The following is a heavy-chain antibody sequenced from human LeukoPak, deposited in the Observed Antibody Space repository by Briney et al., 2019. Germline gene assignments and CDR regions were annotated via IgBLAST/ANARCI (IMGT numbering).Heavy chain of an antibody. Sequence: GESLKISCKGSGYSFTSYWIAWVRQMPGKGLEWMGIIYPGDSETRYSPSFQGPVTISADKSIDTAYLQWSSLKASDTAIYYCARRSPTDWFDPWGQGTLVTVSS. J-gene: IGHJ5*02. CDR1: GYSFTSYW. CDR2: IYPGDSET. CDR3: ARRSPTDWFDP. V-gene: IGHV5-51*01.